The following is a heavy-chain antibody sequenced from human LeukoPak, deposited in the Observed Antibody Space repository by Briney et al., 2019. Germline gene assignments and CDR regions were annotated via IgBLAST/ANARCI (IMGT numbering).Heavy chain of an antibody. CDR3: ARVGAVAGHGDFDY. J-gene: IGHJ4*02. CDR1: GGSISSSSFY. D-gene: IGHD6-19*01. CDR2: IYYGGST. Sequence: SETLSLTCTVSGGSISSSSFYWGWIRQPPGKGLEWIGSIYYGGSTYYNPSLKSRLTISLHTSKNQFSLKLSSVTAADTALYYCARVGAVAGHGDFDYWGQGTLVTVSS. V-gene: IGHV4-39*07.